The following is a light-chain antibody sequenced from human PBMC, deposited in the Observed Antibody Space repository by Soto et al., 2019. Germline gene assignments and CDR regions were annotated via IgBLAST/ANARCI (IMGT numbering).Light chain of an antibody. Sequence: EIVLTQSPVTLSLSPGERATLSCRASQSVSRYLAWYQQKPGQPPRLLIYDASKRATGVPARFSGSGSGKDFTLTISSLEPEDFAVYYCQQRSDWPPTFGGGTDVEI. CDR2: DAS. V-gene: IGKV3-11*01. J-gene: IGKJ4*01. CDR3: QQRSDWPPT. CDR1: QSVSRY.